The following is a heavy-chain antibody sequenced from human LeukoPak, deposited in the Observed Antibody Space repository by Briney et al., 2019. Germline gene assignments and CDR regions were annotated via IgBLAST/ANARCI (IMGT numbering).Heavy chain of an antibody. J-gene: IGHJ3*02. V-gene: IGHV3-21*01. CDR3: ARGTMILFAFDI. CDR1: GFTFSSYS. CDR2: ISSSSSYI. Sequence: PGGSLRLSCAASGFTFSSYSMNWVRQAPGKGLEWVSSISSSSSYIYYADSVKGRFTISRDNAKNSLYLQMNSLRAEDTAVYYCARGTMILFAFDIWGQGTMVTVSS. D-gene: IGHD3-22*01.